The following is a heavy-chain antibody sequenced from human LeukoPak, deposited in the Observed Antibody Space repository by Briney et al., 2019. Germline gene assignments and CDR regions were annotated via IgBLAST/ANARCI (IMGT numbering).Heavy chain of an antibody. CDR2: INPSDGST. Sequence: ASVKVSCKASGGTFSSYAISWVRQAPGQGLEWMGIINPSDGSTLYAQKFQGRVIMTRDLSTSTVYMELSSLRSEDTAVYYCARDTRYCSSSICYSNNWFDPWGQGTLVTVSS. D-gene: IGHD2-2*01. CDR3: ARDTRYCSSSICYSNNWFDP. CDR1: GGTFSSYA. J-gene: IGHJ5*02. V-gene: IGHV1-46*01.